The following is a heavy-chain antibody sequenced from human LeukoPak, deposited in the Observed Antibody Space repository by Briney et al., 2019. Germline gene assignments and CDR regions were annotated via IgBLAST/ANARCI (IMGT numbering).Heavy chain of an antibody. J-gene: IGHJ4*02. D-gene: IGHD6-6*01. CDR1: GYTFTSYG. Sequence: SVKVSCKASGYTFTSYGISWVRQAPGQGLEWMGGIIPIFGTANYAQKFQGRVTITADESTSTAYMELSSLRSEDTAVYYCARDGAARDFDYWGQGTLVTVSS. V-gene: IGHV1-69*13. CDR2: IIPIFGTA. CDR3: ARDGAARDFDY.